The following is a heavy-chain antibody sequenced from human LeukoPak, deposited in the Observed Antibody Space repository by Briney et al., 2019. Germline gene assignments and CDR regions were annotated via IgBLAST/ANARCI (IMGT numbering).Heavy chain of an antibody. CDR3: ARYSYGLTNNWFDP. D-gene: IGHD5-18*01. J-gene: IGHJ5*02. Sequence: GESLRLSCAASGFTFSSYEMNWVRQAPGKGLEWVSYISNSGSTIYYADSVKGRFTISRDNAQNSLYLQMNSLRAEGTAVYYCARYSYGLTNNWFDPWGQGTLVTVSS. CDR2: ISNSGSTI. CDR1: GFTFSSYE. V-gene: IGHV3-48*03.